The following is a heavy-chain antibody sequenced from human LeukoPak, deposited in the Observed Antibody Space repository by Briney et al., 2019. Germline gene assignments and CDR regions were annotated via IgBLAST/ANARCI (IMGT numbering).Heavy chain of an antibody. Sequence: PSETLSLTCTVSGGSISSSSYYWGWIRQPPGKGLEWIGSIYYSGSTYYNPSLKSRVTISLDTSKNQFSLKLTSVTAADTAVYYCARDIYDILTGSPGWGQGTLVTVSS. CDR1: GGSISSSSYY. CDR2: IYYSGST. V-gene: IGHV4-39*07. J-gene: IGHJ4*02. CDR3: ARDIYDILTGSPG. D-gene: IGHD3-9*01.